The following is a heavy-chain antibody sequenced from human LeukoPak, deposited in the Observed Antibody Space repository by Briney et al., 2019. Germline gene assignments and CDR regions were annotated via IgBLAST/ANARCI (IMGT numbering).Heavy chain of an antibody. CDR3: ARDRGRPSGSILEPYYFDY. Sequence: GGSLRLSCAASGFTFSSYEMNWVRQAPGKGLEWVSYISSSGSTIYYADSVEGRFTISRDNAKNSLYLQMNSLRAEDTAVYYCARDRGRPSGSILEPYYFDYWGQGTLVTVSS. CDR2: ISSSGSTI. CDR1: GFTFSSYE. V-gene: IGHV3-48*03. J-gene: IGHJ4*02. D-gene: IGHD1-26*01.